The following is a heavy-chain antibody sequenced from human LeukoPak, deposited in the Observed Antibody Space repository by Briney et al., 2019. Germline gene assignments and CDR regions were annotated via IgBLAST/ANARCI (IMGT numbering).Heavy chain of an antibody. CDR1: GFTFGSYG. CDR3: ARDRDSSGFSDY. D-gene: IGHD3-22*01. Sequence: GGSLRLSCAASGFTFGSYGMHWVRQAPGKGLEWVTFIRSDGSNKYYADSVKGRFTISRDNAKNSLYLQMNSLRAEDTAVYYCARDRDSSGFSDYWGQGTLVTVSS. J-gene: IGHJ4*02. CDR2: IRSDGSNK. V-gene: IGHV3-30*02.